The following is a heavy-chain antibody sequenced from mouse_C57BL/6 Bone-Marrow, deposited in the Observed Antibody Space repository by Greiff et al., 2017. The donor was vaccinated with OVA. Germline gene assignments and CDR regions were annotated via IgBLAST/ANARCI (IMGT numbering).Heavy chain of an antibody. J-gene: IGHJ3*01. D-gene: IGHD1-1*01. CDR3: ARGSPYGSLDFAY. CDR2: IHPNSGST. V-gene: IGHV1-64*01. CDR1: GYTFTSYW. Sequence: QVQLQQPGAELVKPGASVKLSCKASGYTFTSYWMHWVKQRPGQGLEWIGMIHPNSGSTNYNEKFKSKATLTVDKSSSTAYMQLSSLTSEDSAVYYCARGSPYGSLDFAYWGQGTLVTVSA.